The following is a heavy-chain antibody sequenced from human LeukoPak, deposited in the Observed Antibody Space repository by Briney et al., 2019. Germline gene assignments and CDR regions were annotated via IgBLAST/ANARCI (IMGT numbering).Heavy chain of an antibody. CDR1: GFTFINYN. J-gene: IGHJ4*02. CDR3: ARGVQLWDFFDY. Sequence: GGSLRLSCAASGFTFINYNMNWVRQAPGKGLECGSYISGSSSTIYYADSVKGRFTISRDNAKNSLYLQMNSLRAEDTAVYYCARGVQLWDFFDYWGQGTLVTVSS. CDR2: ISGSSSTI. D-gene: IGHD3-16*01. V-gene: IGHV3-48*01.